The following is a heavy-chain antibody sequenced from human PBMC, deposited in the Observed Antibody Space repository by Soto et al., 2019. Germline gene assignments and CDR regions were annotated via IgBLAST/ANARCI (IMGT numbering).Heavy chain of an antibody. CDR3: AGELGTFYFEH. CDR2: IDHSGSA. Sequence: SETLSLTCAVSSGSICSGDNYWTWIRQPPGKGREWSGYIDHSGSAYYNPSLKSRATISLDTSNSGFSLKLNSVTAADTAVYFCAGELGTFYFEHWGQGRLVTVSS. D-gene: IGHD7-27*01. CDR1: SGSICSGDNY. J-gene: IGHJ4*02. V-gene: IGHV4-30-4*01.